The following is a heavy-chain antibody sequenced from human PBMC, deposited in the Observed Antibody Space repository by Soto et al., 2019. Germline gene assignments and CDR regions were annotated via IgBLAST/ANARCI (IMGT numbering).Heavy chain of an antibody. CDR1: GASITSYY. J-gene: IGHJ5*02. Sequence: PSATLSLTCTVSGASITSYYWGWIRQPPGKGLEWIAYIYYSGTTNYNPSLKSRATISLDTSKNQFSLDLRSVTAADTAMYYCARGNREAVRWFPPWGQGTLVTVS. CDR2: IYYSGTT. CDR3: ARGNREAVRWFPP. D-gene: IGHD6-19*01. V-gene: IGHV4-59*01.